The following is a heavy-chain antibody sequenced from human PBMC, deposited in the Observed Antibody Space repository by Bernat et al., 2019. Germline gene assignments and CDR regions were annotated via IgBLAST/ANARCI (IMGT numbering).Heavy chain of an antibody. CDR2: ISTSGSTI. J-gene: IGHJ4*02. CDR3: ASEPLDYCSGTNCYAFHYFDY. V-gene: IGHV3-48*03. D-gene: IGHD2-2*01. CDR1: GFTFSSYE. Sequence: EVQLVESGGDLVQPGGSLRLSCAASGFTFSSYEMNWVRQAPGKGREWVSYISTSGSTIYYADSVKGRFTISRDNAKNSLYLKMNSLRVEDTAVYYCASEPLDYCSGTNCYAFHYFDYWGQGTLVTVSS.